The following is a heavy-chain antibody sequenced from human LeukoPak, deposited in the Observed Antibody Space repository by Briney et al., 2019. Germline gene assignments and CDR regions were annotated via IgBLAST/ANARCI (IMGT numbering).Heavy chain of an antibody. CDR3: ARDSDCFDY. V-gene: IGHV3-48*03. D-gene: IGHD2-15*01. CDR1: GFTFSSYE. J-gene: IGHJ4*02. Sequence: GGSLRLSCAASGFTFSSYETNWVRQAPGKGLEWVSYISSSGSTIYYADSVKGRFTISRDNAKNSLYMEMNSVRAEDTAVYYCARDSDCFDYWGQGTLVTVSS. CDR2: ISSSGSTI.